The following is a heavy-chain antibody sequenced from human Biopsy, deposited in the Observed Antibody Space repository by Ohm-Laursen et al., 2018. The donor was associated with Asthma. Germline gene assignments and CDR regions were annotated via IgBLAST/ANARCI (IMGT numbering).Heavy chain of an antibody. CDR3: ASDFPKDYMRYNFQF. V-gene: IGHV1-69*06. CDR2: ISPIFGSS. D-gene: IGHD4-11*01. J-gene: IGHJ4*02. CDR1: GGMFGNYA. Sequence: GSSVKVSCKASGGMFGNYAISWVRQAPGLGLEWMGGISPIFGSSNYAQRFQGRVTITADIFTRTVYMELSGLRFDDTAVYYCASDFPKDYMRYNFQFWGQGTLVTVSS.